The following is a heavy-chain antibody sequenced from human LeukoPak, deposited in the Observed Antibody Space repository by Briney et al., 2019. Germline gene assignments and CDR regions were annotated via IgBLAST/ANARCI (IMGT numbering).Heavy chain of an antibody. J-gene: IGHJ1*01. D-gene: IGHD3-9*01. CDR3: VKGYDILTGYSQYFQH. V-gene: IGHV3-30*18. CDR2: ISYDGSNK. CDR1: GFTFISYG. Sequence: GGSLRLSCAASGFTFISYGMHWVRQAPGKGLEWVAVISYDGSNKYYADSVKGRFTISRDNSKNTLYLQMNSLRAEDTAVYYCVKGYDILTGYSQYFQHWGQGTLVTVSS.